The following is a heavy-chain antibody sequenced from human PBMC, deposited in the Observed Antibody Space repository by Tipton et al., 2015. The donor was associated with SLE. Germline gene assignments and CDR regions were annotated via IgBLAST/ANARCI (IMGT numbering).Heavy chain of an antibody. CDR2: ISSSSSTI. Sequence: SLRLSCAASRFTFSTYSMNWVRQAPGKGLEWVSYISSSSSTISYADSVKGRFTISRDNAKNSLYLQMNSLRAEDTAVYYCARFESRDGAFDIWGQGTMVTVPS. V-gene: IGHV3-48*01. CDR3: ARFESRDGAFDI. CDR1: RFTFSTYS. D-gene: IGHD5-24*01. J-gene: IGHJ3*02.